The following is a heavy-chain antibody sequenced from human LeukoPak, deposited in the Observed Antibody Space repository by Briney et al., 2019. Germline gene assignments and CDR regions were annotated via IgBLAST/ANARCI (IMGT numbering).Heavy chain of an antibody. CDR2: ISGSVGTT. CDR3: AKGDVVTAIIPLDY. Sequence: PGGSLRLSCAAPVFTFSSNAMSCVRQAPGEGLGWVSGISGSVGTTYYADAVKGRFTIYRDNSKKTVFLQMSSLRAEDTAVYYCAKGDVVTAIIPLDYWGQGTLVTVSS. J-gene: IGHJ4*02. V-gene: IGHV3-23*01. CDR1: VFTFSSNA. D-gene: IGHD5-12*01.